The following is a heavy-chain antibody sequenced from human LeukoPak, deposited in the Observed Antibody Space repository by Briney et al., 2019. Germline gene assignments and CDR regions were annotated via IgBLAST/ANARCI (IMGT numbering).Heavy chain of an antibody. CDR1: GGTFSSYA. CDR3: ARSTTVVTPFDY. CDR2: IIPILGIA. Sequence: ASVKVSCKASGGTFSSYAISWVRQAPGQGLEWMGRIIPILGIANYAQKFQGRVTITADKSTSTAYMELSSLRSKDTAVYYCARSTTVVTPFDYWGQGTLVTVSS. J-gene: IGHJ4*02. D-gene: IGHD4-23*01. V-gene: IGHV1-69*04.